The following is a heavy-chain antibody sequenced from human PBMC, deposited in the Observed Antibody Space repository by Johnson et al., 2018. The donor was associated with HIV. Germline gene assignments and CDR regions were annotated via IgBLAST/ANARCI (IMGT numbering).Heavy chain of an antibody. D-gene: IGHD6-6*01. CDR2: IRYDGSNK. J-gene: IGHJ3*02. CDR1: GFTFSSYA. V-gene: IGHV3-33*08. Sequence: VQLVASGGGVVQPGRSLKLSCAASGFTFSSYAMHWVRQAPGKGLEWVAFIRYDGSNKYYADSVKGRFTISRDKSKNTLYLQMNSLRAEDTAVYFCAREIIAARPSAFDIWGQGTMVTVSS. CDR3: AREIIAARPSAFDI.